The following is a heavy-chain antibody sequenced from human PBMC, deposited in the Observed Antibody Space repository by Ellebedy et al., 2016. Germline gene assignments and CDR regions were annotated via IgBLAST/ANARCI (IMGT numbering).Heavy chain of an antibody. D-gene: IGHD2-2*01. J-gene: IGHJ3*02. Sequence: GSLRLSCTVSGGSISSYYWSWIRQPPGKGLEWIGYIYYSGSTNYNPSLKSRVTISVDTSKNQFSLKLSSVTAADTAVYYCARGGYCSSTSCYGAFDIWGQGTMVTVSS. V-gene: IGHV4-59*12. CDR3: ARGGYCSSTSCYGAFDI. CDR1: GGSISSYY. CDR2: IYYSGST.